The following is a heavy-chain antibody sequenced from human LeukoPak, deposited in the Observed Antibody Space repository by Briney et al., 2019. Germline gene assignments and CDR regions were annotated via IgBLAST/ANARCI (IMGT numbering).Heavy chain of an antibody. D-gene: IGHD6-6*01. V-gene: IGHV4-4*07. J-gene: IGHJ6*02. Sequence: SETLSLTCTVSGGSISSYYWSWIRQPAGKGLEWIGRIYTSGSTNYNPSLKSRVTMSVDTSKNQFSLKLSSVTAADTAVYYCARGVRQAFPPYYYGMDVWGQGTTVTVSS. CDR1: GGSISSYY. CDR3: ARGVRQAFPPYYYGMDV. CDR2: IYTSGST.